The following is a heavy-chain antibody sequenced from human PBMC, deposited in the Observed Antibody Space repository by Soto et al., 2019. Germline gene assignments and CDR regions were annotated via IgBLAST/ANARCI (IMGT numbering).Heavy chain of an antibody. Sequence: SETLSLTCAVYGGSFSGYYWSWIRQPPGKGLEWIGEINHSGSTNYNPSLKSRVTISVDTSKNQFSLKLSSVTAADTAVYYCSSTPAPRRRDAGGKGPTAPVSS. J-gene: IGHJ6*04. V-gene: IGHV4-34*01. CDR3: SSTPAPRRRDA. CDR2: INHSGST. CDR1: GGSFSGYY.